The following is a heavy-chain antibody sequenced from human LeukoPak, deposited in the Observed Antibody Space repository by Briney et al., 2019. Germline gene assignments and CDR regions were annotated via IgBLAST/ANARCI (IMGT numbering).Heavy chain of an antibody. V-gene: IGHV4-34*01. CDR3: ARSGPGYCSSTCCRPFDY. D-gene: IGHD2-2*01. Sequence: SETLSLTCAVYGGSFSGYYWSWIRQPPGKGLEWIGEINHSGSTNYNPSLKSRVTISVDTSKNQFSLKLSSVTAADTAVYYCARSGPGYCSSTCCRPFDYWGQGTLVTVSS. J-gene: IGHJ4*02. CDR2: INHSGST. CDR1: GGSFSGYY.